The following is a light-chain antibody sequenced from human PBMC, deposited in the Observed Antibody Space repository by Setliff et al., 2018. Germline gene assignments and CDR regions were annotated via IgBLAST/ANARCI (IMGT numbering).Light chain of an antibody. V-gene: IGLV2-23*02. Sequence: PGQSITISCTGTTNNIGSYNLVSWYQQHPGRAPKLIISEVSERPSGVSVRFSGSKSGNTASLTISGLRPEDEADYYCCSYQRPSTAVFGGGTKVTVL. J-gene: IGLJ3*02. CDR3: CSYQRPSTAV. CDR2: EVS. CDR1: TNNIGSYNL.